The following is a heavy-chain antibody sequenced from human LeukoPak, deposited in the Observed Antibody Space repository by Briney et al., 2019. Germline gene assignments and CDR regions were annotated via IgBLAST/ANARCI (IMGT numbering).Heavy chain of an antibody. J-gene: IGHJ4*02. Sequence: SETLSLTCTVSGGSISSYYWSWIRQPPGKGLEWIRYIYYSGSTNYNPSLKSRVTISVDTSKDQFSLKLSSVTAADTAVYYCAGRNGYNPSDYWGQGTLVTVSS. V-gene: IGHV4-59*08. CDR2: IYYSGST. D-gene: IGHD5-24*01. CDR3: AGRNGYNPSDY. CDR1: GGSISSYY.